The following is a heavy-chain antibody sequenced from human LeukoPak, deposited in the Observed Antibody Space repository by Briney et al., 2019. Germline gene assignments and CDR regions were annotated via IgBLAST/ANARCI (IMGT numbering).Heavy chain of an antibody. J-gene: IGHJ6*02. Sequence: PGGSLRLSCAASGFAFSDYWMSWVRQAPGEGLEWVANINEDGSKKHYLDSVEGRFTISRDNAKNSLYLQMNSLRAEDTAVYYCARYSGSYEVNYYYYYGMDVWGQGTTVTVSS. D-gene: IGHD1-26*01. V-gene: IGHV3-7*03. CDR2: INEDGSKK. CDR3: ARYSGSYEVNYYYYYGMDV. CDR1: GFAFSDYW.